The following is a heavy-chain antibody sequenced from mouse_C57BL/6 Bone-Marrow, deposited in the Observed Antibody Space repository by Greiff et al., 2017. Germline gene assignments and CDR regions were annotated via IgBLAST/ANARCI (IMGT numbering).Heavy chain of an antibody. Sequence: EVQLVESGGGLVKPGGSLKLSCAASGFTFSDYGMHWVRQAPEKGLEWVAYISSGSSTIYYADTVKGRFTISRDNAKNTLFLQMTSLRSEDTAMYYCARNYYGSSYNWYFDVWGTGTTVTVSS. CDR3: ARNYYGSSYNWYFDV. D-gene: IGHD1-1*01. J-gene: IGHJ1*03. CDR1: GFTFSDYG. V-gene: IGHV5-17*01. CDR2: ISSGSSTI.